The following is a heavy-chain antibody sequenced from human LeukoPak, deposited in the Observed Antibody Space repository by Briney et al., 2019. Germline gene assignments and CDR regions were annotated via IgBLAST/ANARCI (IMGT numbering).Heavy chain of an antibody. CDR2: ISSSSSHI. V-gene: IGHV3-11*06. CDR3: ARGGSGYSHFDY. J-gene: IGHJ4*02. Sequence: PGGSLRLSCTVSGFTFTDYYMSWVRQAPGKGLEWVSYISSSSSHIYYADSVRGRFTISRDNVKNSLYLQMNSLRAEDTAVYYCARGGSGYSHFDYWGQGTLVTVSS. CDR1: GFTFTDYY. D-gene: IGHD3-22*01.